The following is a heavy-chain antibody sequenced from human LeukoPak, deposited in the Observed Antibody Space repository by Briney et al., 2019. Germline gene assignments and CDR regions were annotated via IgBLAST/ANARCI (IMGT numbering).Heavy chain of an antibody. J-gene: IGHJ4*02. Sequence: SETLSLTCAVYGGSFSGYYWSWIRQPPGKGLEWIGEINHSGSTNYNPSLKSRVTISVDTSKNQFSLKLSSVTAADTAVCYCARGVNKGYYYDSSGYYSKPTFDYWGQGTLVTVSS. D-gene: IGHD3-22*01. CDR1: GGSFSGYY. V-gene: IGHV4-34*01. CDR2: INHSGST. CDR3: ARGVNKGYYYDSSGYYSKPTFDY.